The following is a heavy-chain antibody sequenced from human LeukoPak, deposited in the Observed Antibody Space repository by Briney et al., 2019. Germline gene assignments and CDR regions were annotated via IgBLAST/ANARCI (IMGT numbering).Heavy chain of an antibody. CDR2: ISGSGGST. D-gene: IGHD3-10*01. CDR3: ARGPLWFGEDAFDI. J-gene: IGHJ3*02. Sequence: GGTLRLSCAASGFTFSSYGMSWVRQAPGKGLEWVSAISGSGGSTYYADSVKGRFTISRDNSKNTLYLQMNSLRAEDTAVYYCARGPLWFGEDAFDIWGQGTMVTVSS. V-gene: IGHV3-23*01. CDR1: GFTFSSYG.